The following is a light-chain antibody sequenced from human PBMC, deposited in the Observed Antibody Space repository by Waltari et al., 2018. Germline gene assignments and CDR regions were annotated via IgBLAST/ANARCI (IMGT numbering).Light chain of an antibody. V-gene: IGKV3-11*01. CDR1: QSVSSY. CDR3: QQRSNWPLT. Sequence: EIVLTQPPATLSLSLGERATLSCRASQSVSSYLAWYQQNPGQAPRLLIYDASNRATGIPARFSGSGSGTDFTLTISSLEPEDFAVYYCQQRSNWPLTFGGGTKVEIK. J-gene: IGKJ4*01. CDR2: DAS.